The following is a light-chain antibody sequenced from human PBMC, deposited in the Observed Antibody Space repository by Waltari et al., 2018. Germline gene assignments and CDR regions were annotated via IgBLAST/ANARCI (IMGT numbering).Light chain of an antibody. V-gene: IGLV2-14*03. Sequence: QSALTQPASVSGSPGQSITISCTGTTSDDGGYNYVPTYQQPPGKAPKLMIYDVSHRPSGVSNRFSGSKSGNTASLTISGLQAEDEADYYCSSYISSSTLELFGGGTSLTVL. CDR3: SSYISSSTLEL. J-gene: IGLJ2*01. CDR2: DVS. CDR1: TSDDGGYNY.